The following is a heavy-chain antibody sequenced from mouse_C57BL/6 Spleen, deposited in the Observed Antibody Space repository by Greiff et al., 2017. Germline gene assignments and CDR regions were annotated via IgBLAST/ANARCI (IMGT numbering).Heavy chain of an antibody. CDR1: GFTFSSYA. V-gene: IGHV5-4*03. D-gene: IGHD2-3*01. J-gene: IGHJ3*01. CDR3: AIDYDGYYGFAY. CDR2: ISDGGSYT. Sequence: EVMLVESGGGLVKPGGSLKLSCAASGFTFSSYAMSWVRQTPEKRLEWVANISDGGSYTYYPDNVKGRVTVSIDNTKNNLYLQMSHLKSEETAMYYCAIDYDGYYGFAYWGQGTLVTVSA.